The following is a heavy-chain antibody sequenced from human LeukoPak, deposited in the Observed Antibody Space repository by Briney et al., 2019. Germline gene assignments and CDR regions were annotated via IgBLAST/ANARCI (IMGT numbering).Heavy chain of an antibody. D-gene: IGHD5-12*01. CDR3: AKDRGYSYYYYGMDV. J-gene: IGHJ6*02. CDR2: ISYDGSNK. Sequence: GGSLRLSCAAPGFTFSSYGMHWVRQAPGKGLEWVAVISYDGSNKYYADSVKGRFTISRDNSKNTLYLQMNSLRAEDTAVYYCAKDRGYSYYYYGMDVWGQGTTVTVSS. V-gene: IGHV3-30*18. CDR1: GFTFSSYG.